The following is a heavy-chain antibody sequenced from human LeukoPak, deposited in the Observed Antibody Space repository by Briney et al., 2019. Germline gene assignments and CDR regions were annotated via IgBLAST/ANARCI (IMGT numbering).Heavy chain of an antibody. Sequence: SSGTLSLTCAVSGGSISSSNWWSWVRQPPGKGLEWIGEIYHSGSINYNPSLKSRVAISVDKSKNQFSLKLTSVTAADTAVYYCAAQLLLDRFDPWGQGTLVTVSS. CDR3: AAQLLLDRFDP. D-gene: IGHD2-2*01. CDR1: GGSISSSNW. CDR2: IYHSGSI. V-gene: IGHV4-4*02. J-gene: IGHJ5*02.